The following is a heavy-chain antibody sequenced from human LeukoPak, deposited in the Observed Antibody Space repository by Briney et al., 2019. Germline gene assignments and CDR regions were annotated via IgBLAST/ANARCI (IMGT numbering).Heavy chain of an antibody. V-gene: IGHV3-30-3*01. CDR2: ISYDGSNK. J-gene: IGHJ4*02. CDR3: ASLGIAAAGFDY. D-gene: IGHD6-13*01. Sequence: GGSLRLSCAASGFTFSSYAMHWVRQAPGKGLEWGAVISYDGSNKYYADSVKGRFTISRDNSKNTLYLQMNSLRAEDTAVYYCASLGIAAAGFDYWGQGTLVTVSS. CDR1: GFTFSSYA.